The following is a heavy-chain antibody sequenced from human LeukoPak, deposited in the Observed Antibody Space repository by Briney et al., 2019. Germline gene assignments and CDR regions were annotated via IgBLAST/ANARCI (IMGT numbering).Heavy chain of an antibody. CDR2: ISSSGSTI. CDR3: AIVPPGYGHYVWFDP. Sequence: GGSLRLSCAASGFTFSNYYMSWIRQPPGKGLEWVSYISSSGSTIYYADSVKGRFTIFSDNAKNSLYLQMNCLTADDTAVYFRAIVPPGYGHYVWFDPGAREPWSPSPQ. CDR1: GFTFSNYY. V-gene: IGHV3-11*04. D-gene: IGHD4-17*01. J-gene: IGHJ5*02.